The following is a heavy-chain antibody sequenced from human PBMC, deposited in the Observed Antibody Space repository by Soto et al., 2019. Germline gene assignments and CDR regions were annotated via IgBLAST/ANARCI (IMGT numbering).Heavy chain of an antibody. CDR3: ARDGGFYYGMDV. Sequence: QVQLQESGPGLVKPSETLSLTCTVSGGSIGSYYWNWIRQPPGRGLEWIGYIYYSGSTNYHPSLKRRVTISVDTAKNQFSLKLSSVAAADTAVYYCARDGGFYYGMDVWGQGTTVTVSS. CDR1: GGSIGSYY. V-gene: IGHV4-59*01. J-gene: IGHJ6*02. D-gene: IGHD3-3*01. CDR2: IYYSGST.